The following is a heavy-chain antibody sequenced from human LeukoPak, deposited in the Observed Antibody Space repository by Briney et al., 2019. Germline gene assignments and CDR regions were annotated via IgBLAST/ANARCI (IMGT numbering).Heavy chain of an antibody. Sequence: PRGSLRLSCEASGFTFTTYSMTWVRQAPGKGLEWVSIISSGSSAIFSADALKGRFTISRDDAKNLLYLDMNSLRAEDTAVYYCARGRYSGSYLYENWFDPWGQGTLVTVSS. CDR1: GFTFTTYS. J-gene: IGHJ5*02. CDR3: ARGRYSGSYLYENWFDP. CDR2: ISSGSSAI. V-gene: IGHV3-21*01. D-gene: IGHD1-26*01.